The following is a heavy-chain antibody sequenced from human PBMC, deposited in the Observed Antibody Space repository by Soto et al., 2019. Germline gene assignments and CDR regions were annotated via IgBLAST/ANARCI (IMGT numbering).Heavy chain of an antibody. CDR3: ARGDYDYIWGSYSH. CDR1: GGTFSRYA. D-gene: IGHD3-16*01. Sequence: QVQLVQSGAEVKKPGSSVKVSCKASGGTFSRYAISWVRQAPGQGPEWMGGIIPSFGTANYAQKFQGRVTVTADEPTSTAYMELRSLTHEDTAVYYCARGDYDYIWGSYSHWGQGTLVTVSS. CDR2: IIPSFGTA. V-gene: IGHV1-69*01. J-gene: IGHJ4*02.